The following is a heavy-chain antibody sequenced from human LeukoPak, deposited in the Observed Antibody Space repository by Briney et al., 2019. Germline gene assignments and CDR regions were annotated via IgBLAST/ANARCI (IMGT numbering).Heavy chain of an antibody. CDR2: IYTSGST. V-gene: IGHV4-4*07. J-gene: IGHJ3*02. D-gene: IGHD2-21*01. Sequence: SETLSLTCTVSGGSISSYYWSWIRQPAGKGLEWIGRIYTSGSTNYNPSLKSRVTMSVDTSKNQFSLKLSSVTAADTAVYYCARGGVWXXGXXXXTXXDAFDIWGXGTMVTV. CDR3: ARGGVWXXGXXXXTXXDAFDI. CDR1: GGSISSYY.